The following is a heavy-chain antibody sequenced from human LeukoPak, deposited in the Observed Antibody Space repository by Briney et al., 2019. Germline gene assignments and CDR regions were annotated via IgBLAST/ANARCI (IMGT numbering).Heavy chain of an antibody. CDR2: IIPILGIA. Sequence: ASVKVSCKASGGTFSSYAISWVRQAPGQGLEWMGRIIPILGIANYAQKFQGRVTITADKSTSTAYMELSSLRSEDTAVYYCAREDYGDYAHFDYWGQGTLVTVSS. CDR1: GGTFSSYA. D-gene: IGHD4-17*01. J-gene: IGHJ4*02. V-gene: IGHV1-69*04. CDR3: AREDYGDYAHFDY.